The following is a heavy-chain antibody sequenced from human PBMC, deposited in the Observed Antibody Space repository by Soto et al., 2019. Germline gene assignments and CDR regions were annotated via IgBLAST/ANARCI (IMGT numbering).Heavy chain of an antibody. D-gene: IGHD6-13*01. CDR2: IIPIFGTA. Sequence: SVKVSCKASGGTFSSYAISWVRQAPGQGLEWMGGIIPIFGTANYAQKFQGRVTITADESTSTAYMELSSLRSEDTAVYYCARDTFRSSSWYLFQHWGQGTLVTVSS. CDR1: GGTFSSYA. V-gene: IGHV1-69*13. CDR3: ARDTFRSSSWYLFQH. J-gene: IGHJ1*01.